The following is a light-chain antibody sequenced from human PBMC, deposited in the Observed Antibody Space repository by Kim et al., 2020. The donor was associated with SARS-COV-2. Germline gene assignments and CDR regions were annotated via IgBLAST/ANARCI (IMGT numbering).Light chain of an antibody. J-gene: IGLJ1*01. CDR1: SSDIGTYNR. V-gene: IGLV2-18*02. CDR3: SSYTTSGTFV. CDR2: EVS. Sequence: QSALTQPPSVSGSPGQSVTISCTGTSSDIGTYNRVSWYQQPPGTAPKLMIFEVSNRPSGVPDRFSGSQSGNTASLTISGLQAKDAADFYCSSYTTSGTFVFGTGTKVTVL.